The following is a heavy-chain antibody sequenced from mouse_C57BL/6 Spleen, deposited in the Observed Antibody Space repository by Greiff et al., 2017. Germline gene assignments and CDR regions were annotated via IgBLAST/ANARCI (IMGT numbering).Heavy chain of an antibody. Sequence: QVQLKQPGAELVKPGASVKMSCKASGYTFTSYWINWVKQRPGQGLEWIGDIYPGSGSTNYNEKFKSKATLTVDTSSSTAYMQLSSLTSEDSAVYYCAVTTVVATDYYAMECWGNATSVTV. J-gene: IGHJ4*01. CDR2: IYPGSGST. CDR1: GYTFTSYW. V-gene: IGHV1-55*01. D-gene: IGHD1-1*01. CDR3: AVTTVVATDYYAMEC.